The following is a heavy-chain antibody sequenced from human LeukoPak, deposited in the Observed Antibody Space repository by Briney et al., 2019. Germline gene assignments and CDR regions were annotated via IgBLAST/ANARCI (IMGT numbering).Heavy chain of an antibody. V-gene: IGHV4-39*01. J-gene: IGHJ4*02. Sequence: PSQTLSLTCTVSGGSISSSSYYWGWIRQPPGKGLEWFGRIYYSGSTYYNPSLKSRVTISVDTSKNQFSLKLSSETAADTAVYYCAIHKVDKYSSSSRYLDYWGQGTLVTVSS. CDR1: GGSISSSSYY. CDR2: IYYSGST. D-gene: IGHD6-6*01. CDR3: AIHKVDKYSSSSRYLDY.